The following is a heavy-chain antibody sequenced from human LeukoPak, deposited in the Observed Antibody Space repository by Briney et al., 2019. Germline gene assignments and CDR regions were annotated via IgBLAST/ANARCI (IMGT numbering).Heavy chain of an antibody. Sequence: SETLSLTCNVSGDSISSSSYYWSWIRVPAGKGLEWIGSIYYAGSTYYNPSLKSRVTLSVDTSTNHFSLNIKSVTAADTAMYYCARGRRIVVLPGRGYFDLWGRGTLVTVSS. J-gene: IGHJ2*01. CDR2: IYYAGST. CDR3: ARGRRIVVLPGRGYFDL. V-gene: IGHV4-39*02. CDR1: GDSISSSSYY. D-gene: IGHD4/OR15-4a*01.